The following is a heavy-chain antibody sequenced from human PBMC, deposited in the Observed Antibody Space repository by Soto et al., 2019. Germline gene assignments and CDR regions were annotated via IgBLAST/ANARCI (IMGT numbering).Heavy chain of an antibody. Sequence: GGSLRLSCAASGFTFSSYWMSWVRQAPGKGLEWVANIKQDGSEKYYVDSVKGRFTISRDNAKNSLYLQMNSLRAEDTAVYYCARDRVDYDFWSGTVNWFDPWGQGTLVTVS. J-gene: IGHJ5*02. V-gene: IGHV3-7*05. CDR2: IKQDGSEK. D-gene: IGHD3-3*01. CDR1: GFTFSSYW. CDR3: ARDRVDYDFWSGTVNWFDP.